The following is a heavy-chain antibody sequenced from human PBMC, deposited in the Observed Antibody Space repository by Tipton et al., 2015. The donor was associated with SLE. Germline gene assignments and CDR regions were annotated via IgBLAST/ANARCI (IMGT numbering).Heavy chain of an antibody. CDR1: GFTFRTYG. CDR2: IRFDGDVK. V-gene: IGHV3-30*02. J-gene: IGHJ3*02. CDR3: ATAAVGPTGGAFDI. Sequence: SLRLSCAASGFTFRTYGMHWVRQAPGKGLEWVSFIRFDGDVKQYADSVRGRFTISRDNSKNTLSLQMDSLRAEDTAVYYCATAAVGPTGGAFDIWGQGTMVIVSS. D-gene: IGHD1-26*01.